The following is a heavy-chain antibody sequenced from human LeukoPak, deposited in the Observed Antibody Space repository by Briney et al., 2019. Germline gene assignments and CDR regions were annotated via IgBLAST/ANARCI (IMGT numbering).Heavy chain of an antibody. Sequence: SETLSLTCAVYGGSFRGYYWSWIRQPPGKGLEWIGEINHSGSTNYNPSLKSRVTISVDTSKNQFSLKLSSVTAADTAVYYCARKETTSFDYWGQGTLVTVSS. CDR3: ARKETTSFDY. J-gene: IGHJ4*02. CDR1: GGSFRGYY. CDR2: INHSGST. V-gene: IGHV4-34*01. D-gene: IGHD1-7*01.